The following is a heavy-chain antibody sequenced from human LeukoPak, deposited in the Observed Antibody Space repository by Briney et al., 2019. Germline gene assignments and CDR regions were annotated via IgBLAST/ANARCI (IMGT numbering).Heavy chain of an antibody. Sequence: HPGRSLRLSCTASGFSFGDYAMSWFRQAPGKGLEWVGFIRSKAYGGTTEYAASVKGRITISRDDSKTIAYLQMSSLKTEDTAVYYCSRGRRSPDSWGQGTLVTVSS. CDR1: GFSFGDYA. CDR2: IRSKAYGGTT. J-gene: IGHJ5*01. V-gene: IGHV3-49*03. D-gene: IGHD5-24*01. CDR3: SRGRRSPDS.